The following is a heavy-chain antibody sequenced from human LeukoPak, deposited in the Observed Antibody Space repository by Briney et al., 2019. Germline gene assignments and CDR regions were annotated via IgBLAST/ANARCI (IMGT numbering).Heavy chain of an antibody. Sequence: ASVKVSCKTSGYTFTSYYMHWVRQAPGQGLEWMGITNPSGGSTSYAQKFQGRVTMTRDTSTSTVYMELSSLRSEDTAVYYCATETPLSSAIDYWGQGTLVTVSS. CDR1: GYTFTSYY. V-gene: IGHV1-46*01. J-gene: IGHJ4*02. CDR2: TNPSGGST. D-gene: IGHD6-25*01. CDR3: ATETPLSSAIDY.